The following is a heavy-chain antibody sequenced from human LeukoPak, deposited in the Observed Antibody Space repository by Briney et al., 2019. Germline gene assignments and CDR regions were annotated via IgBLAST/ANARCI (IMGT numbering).Heavy chain of an antibody. CDR3: ARQTGSGLFILP. CDR2: MYYSGSI. V-gene: IGHV4-39*01. D-gene: IGHD3/OR15-3a*01. J-gene: IGHJ4*02. Sequence: SETLSLICTVSGDSISSSSYYWGRIRRPRGKGLERNGRMYYSGSICYNRSRQIQDPMTVDTAKNQFSLKLSSVTAADSAVYYCARQTGSGLFILPGGQGTLVTVSS. CDR1: GDSISSSSYY.